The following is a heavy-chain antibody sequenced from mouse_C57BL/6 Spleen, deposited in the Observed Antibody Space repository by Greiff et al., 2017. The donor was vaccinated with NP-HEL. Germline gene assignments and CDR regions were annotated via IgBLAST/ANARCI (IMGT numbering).Heavy chain of an antibody. J-gene: IGHJ1*03. D-gene: IGHD1-1*01. V-gene: IGHV1-52*01. CDR1: GYTFTSYW. Sequence: QVQLQQPGAELVRPGSLVKLSCKASGYTFTSYWMHWVKQRPIQGLEWIGNIDPSDSETHYNQKFKDKATLTVDKSSSTAYMQLSSLTSEDSAVYYCARRDYGSSYGYFDVWGTGATVTVSS. CDR3: ARRDYGSSYGYFDV. CDR2: IDPSDSET.